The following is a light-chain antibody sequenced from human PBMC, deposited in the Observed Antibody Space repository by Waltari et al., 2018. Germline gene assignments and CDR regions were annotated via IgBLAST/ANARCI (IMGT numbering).Light chain of an antibody. CDR2: LGS. CDR1: QRLLHRNGHNY. Sequence: DTRVTQSPLSLPVTPGEPASNPCRSSQRLLHRNGHNYLDWYLQKPGQSPQLLIYLGSNRASGVPDRFSGSGSGTDFTLRISRVEAEEVGVYYCMQSLQTLWTFGPGTKGEIK. CDR3: MQSLQTLWT. J-gene: IGKJ1*01. V-gene: IGKV2-28*01.